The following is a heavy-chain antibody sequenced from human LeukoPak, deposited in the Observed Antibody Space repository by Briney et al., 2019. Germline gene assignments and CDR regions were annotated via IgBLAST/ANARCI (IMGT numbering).Heavy chain of an antibody. D-gene: IGHD1-26*01. V-gene: IGHV4-34*01. Sequence: SETLSLTCAVYGGSFSGYYWSWIRQPPGKGLEWIGEINHSGSTNNNPSLRSRVTISVDTSKNQFSLKLSSVTAADTAVYYCARLALQEVGATQTYYLDYWGQGTLVTVSS. J-gene: IGHJ4*02. CDR1: GGSFSGYY. CDR3: ARLALQEVGATQTYYLDY. CDR2: INHSGST.